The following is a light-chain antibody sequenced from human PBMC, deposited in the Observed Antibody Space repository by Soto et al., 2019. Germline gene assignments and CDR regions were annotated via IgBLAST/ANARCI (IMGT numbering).Light chain of an antibody. CDR3: QQHYIHWT. CDR2: DAS. V-gene: IGKV2-28*01. J-gene: IGKJ1*01. CDR1: QSLLHSNGYNY. Sequence: DIVMTQSPLSLPVTPGEPASISCRSSQSLLHSNGYNYLAWYQQKPGKAPQLLIYDASTLESGVPSRFSGSGSGTEFTLSISSLQPDDFATYYCQQHYIHWTFGQGTKVDIK.